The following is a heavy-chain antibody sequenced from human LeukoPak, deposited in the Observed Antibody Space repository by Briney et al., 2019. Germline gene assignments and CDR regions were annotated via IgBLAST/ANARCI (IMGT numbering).Heavy chain of an antibody. D-gene: IGHD3-22*01. Sequence: GGSLRLSCSASGFTFSRSAMTWVRQLPGGDLEGVSSISGNGQQTYYGDSVKGRFSVSRDNAQNTLYLQMDSLRADDSALYYSAQDANYLDSSGYLIPFDYWGQGTLVTVSS. CDR3: AQDANYLDSSGYLIPFDY. J-gene: IGHJ4*02. V-gene: IGHV3-23*01. CDR1: GFTFSRSA. CDR2: ISGNGQQT.